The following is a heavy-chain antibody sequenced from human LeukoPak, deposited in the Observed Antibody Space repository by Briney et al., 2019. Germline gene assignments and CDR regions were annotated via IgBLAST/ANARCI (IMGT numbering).Heavy chain of an antibody. CDR3: ARGLRRYYGSGSYYNNNNWFDP. D-gene: IGHD3-10*01. CDR1: GGSFSGYC. Sequence: PSETLSLTCAVYGGSFSGYCWSWIRQPPGKGLEWIGEINHSGSTNYNPSLKSRVTISVDTSKNQFSLKLSSVTAADTAVYYCARGLRRYYGSGSYYNNNNWFDPWGQGTLVTVSS. CDR2: INHSGST. V-gene: IGHV4-34*01. J-gene: IGHJ5*02.